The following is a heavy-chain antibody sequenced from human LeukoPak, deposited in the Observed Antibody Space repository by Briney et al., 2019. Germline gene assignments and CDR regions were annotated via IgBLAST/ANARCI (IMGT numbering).Heavy chain of an antibody. Sequence: AGGSLRLSRAVSGFTVSSNYMSWVRQAPGKGLEWISVIYSDGRTYYADSVKGRFTISRDTSKNTLSLQMNSLRAEDTAVYYCARDSYENSGYPVYFDYWGQGTLVTVSS. D-gene: IGHD3-22*01. CDR1: GFTVSSNY. V-gene: IGHV3-53*01. J-gene: IGHJ4*02. CDR2: IYSDGRT. CDR3: ARDSYENSGYPVYFDY.